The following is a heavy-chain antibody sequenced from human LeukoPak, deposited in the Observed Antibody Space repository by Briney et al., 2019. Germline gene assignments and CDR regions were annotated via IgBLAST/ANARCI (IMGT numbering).Heavy chain of an antibody. CDR1: GGSISSYY. CDR2: IYTSGST. D-gene: IGHD2-2*01. Sequence: SETLSLTCTVSGGSISSYYWSWIRQPAGKGLEWIGRIYTSGSTNYNPSLKSRVTMSVDTSKNQFSLKLSSVTAADTAVYYCARDPASEEDRSSTSCYYYYGMDVWGQGTTVTVSS. CDR3: ARDPASEEDRSSTSCYYYYGMDV. J-gene: IGHJ6*02. V-gene: IGHV4-4*07.